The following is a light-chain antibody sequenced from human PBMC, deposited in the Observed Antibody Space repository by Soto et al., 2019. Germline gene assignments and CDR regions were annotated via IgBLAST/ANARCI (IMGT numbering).Light chain of an antibody. J-gene: IGLJ1*01. CDR3: SSYTSSTSYV. CDR1: SSDVGGYNY. CDR2: DVS. Sequence: QSALTQPASVSGSPGQSITISCTGTSSDVGGYNYVSWYQRHPGKAPKLIIYDVSNRPSGVSNRFFGSKSGNTASLTISGLQAEDEADYYCSSYTSSTSYVFGTGTKLTVL. V-gene: IGLV2-14*01.